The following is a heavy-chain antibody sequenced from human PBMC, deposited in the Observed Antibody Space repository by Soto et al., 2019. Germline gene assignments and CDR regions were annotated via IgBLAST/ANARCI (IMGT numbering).Heavy chain of an antibody. Sequence: QEQLVESGGGMVHPGTSLRLSCVTSGITLAAHGMHWVRQAPGKGLEWVALSWYDGKTFYGDSVKGRFTISRDTSTSTLFLDMKSLRPDETALYFCARVRNNNDKRLDVWGQGTTVIVSS. J-gene: IGHJ6*02. CDR2: SWYDGKT. D-gene: IGHD2-8*01. V-gene: IGHV3-33*01. CDR1: GITLAAHG. CDR3: ARVRNNNDKRLDV.